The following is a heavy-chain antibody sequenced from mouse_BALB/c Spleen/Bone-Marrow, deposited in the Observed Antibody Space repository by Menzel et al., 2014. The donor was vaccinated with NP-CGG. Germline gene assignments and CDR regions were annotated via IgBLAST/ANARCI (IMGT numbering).Heavy chain of an antibody. V-gene: IGHV1-76*01. J-gene: IGHJ3*01. CDR2: IYPGSGST. CDR3: ASGVTTGWFVY. Sequence: VQVVESGAELVRPGASVKLSCKTSGYIFTSYWIHWVKRRSGQGLEWIARIYPGSGSTYYNEKFEGKATLTADKSSSTAYMQLSSLKSEDSAVYFCASGVTTGWFVYWGQGTLVTVSA. D-gene: IGHD2-2*01. CDR1: GYIFTSYW.